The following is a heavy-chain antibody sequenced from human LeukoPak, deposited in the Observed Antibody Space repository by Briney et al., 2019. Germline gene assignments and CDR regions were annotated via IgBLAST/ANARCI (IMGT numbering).Heavy chain of an antibody. CDR2: ISGSGGST. CDR3: AKDEIYDFWSGYYQGYYYYGMDV. J-gene: IGHJ6*02. CDR1: GFTFSSYA. Sequence: GGSLRLSCAASGFTFSSYAMSWARQAPGKGLEWVSAISGSGGSTYYADSVKGRFTISRDNSKNTLYLQMNSLRAEDTAVYYCAKDEIYDFWSGYYQGYYYYGMDVWGQGTTVTVSS. D-gene: IGHD3-3*01. V-gene: IGHV3-23*01.